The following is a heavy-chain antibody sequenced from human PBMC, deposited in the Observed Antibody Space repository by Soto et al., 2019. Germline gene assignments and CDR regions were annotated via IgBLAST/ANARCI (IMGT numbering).Heavy chain of an antibody. Sequence: PVGSLRLSCAASGFTFSSYGMHWVRQAPGKGLEWVAVISYDGSNKYYADSVKGRFTISRDNSKNTLYLQMNSLRAEDTAVYYCAFKGVVVPAGKYYGIDVWGQGTTVTVSS. CDR1: GFTFSSYG. D-gene: IGHD2-2*01. CDR3: AFKGVVVPAGKYYGIDV. J-gene: IGHJ6*02. V-gene: IGHV3-30*03. CDR2: ISYDGSNK.